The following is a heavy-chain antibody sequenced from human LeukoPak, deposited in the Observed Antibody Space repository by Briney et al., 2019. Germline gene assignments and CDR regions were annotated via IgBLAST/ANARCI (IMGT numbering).Heavy chain of an antibody. CDR1: GFTFSNAW. CDR3: TTEITMIVVVITDY. Sequence: GGSLRLSCAASGFTFSNAWMSWVRQAPGKGLEWVGRIKGKTDGGTTDYAAPVKGRFTISRDDSKNTLYLQMNSLKTEDTAVYYCTTEITMIVVVITDYWGQGTLVTASS. V-gene: IGHV3-15*01. D-gene: IGHD3-22*01. J-gene: IGHJ4*02. CDR2: IKGKTDGGTT.